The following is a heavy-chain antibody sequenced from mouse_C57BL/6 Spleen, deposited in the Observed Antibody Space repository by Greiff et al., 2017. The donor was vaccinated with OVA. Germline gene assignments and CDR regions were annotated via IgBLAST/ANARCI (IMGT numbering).Heavy chain of an antibody. CDR3: TRQGFITTVVVTWDFDY. Sequence: QVQLQQSGAELVRPGASVTLSCKASGYTFTDYEMHWVKQTPVHGLEWIGAIDPETGGTAYNQKFKGKAILTADKSSSTAYMELRSLTSEDSAVYYCTRQGFITTVVVTWDFDYWGQGTTLTVSS. CDR2: IDPETGGT. J-gene: IGHJ2*01. D-gene: IGHD1-1*01. V-gene: IGHV1-15*01. CDR1: GYTFTDYE.